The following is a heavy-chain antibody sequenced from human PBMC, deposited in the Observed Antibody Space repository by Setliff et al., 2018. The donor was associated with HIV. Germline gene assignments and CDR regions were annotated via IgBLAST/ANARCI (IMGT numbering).Heavy chain of an antibody. V-gene: IGHV4-59*08. J-gene: IGHJ3*02. CDR2: IYYSGTT. Sequence: SETLSLTCTVSGGSISSYYWSWIRQPPGKGLEWIGYIYYSGTTYYNPSLKSRVAISVDTSKNQFSLKLSSVTAADTAVYYCARPRLRGPGAFDIWGQGTMVTVSS. CDR3: ARPRLRGPGAFDI. CDR1: GGSISSYY. D-gene: IGHD2-2*01.